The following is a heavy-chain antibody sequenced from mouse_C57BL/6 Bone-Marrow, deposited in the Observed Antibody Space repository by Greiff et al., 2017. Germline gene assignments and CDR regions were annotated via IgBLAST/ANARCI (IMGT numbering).Heavy chain of an antibody. CDR3: TTWAYYYSSSYVYFDY. V-gene: IGHV14-4*01. CDR2: IDPENGDT. J-gene: IGHJ2*01. CDR1: GFNIKDDY. D-gene: IGHD1-1*01. Sequence: VQLQQSGAELVRPGASVKLSCTASGFNIKDDYMHWVKQRPEQGLAWIGWIDPENGDTEYASKFQGKATITADTSSNTAYLQLSSLTSEDTAVYYCTTWAYYYSSSYVYFDYWGQGTTLTVSS.